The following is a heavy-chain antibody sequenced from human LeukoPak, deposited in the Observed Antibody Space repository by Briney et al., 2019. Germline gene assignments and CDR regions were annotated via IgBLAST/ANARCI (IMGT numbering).Heavy chain of an antibody. J-gene: IGHJ6*02. V-gene: IGHV1-18*01. CDR1: GYTFTSYG. CDR2: ISAYNGNT. CDR3: ARDRRSSGWYEWYYYGMDV. D-gene: IGHD6-19*01. Sequence: GASVKVSCKASGYTFTSYGISWVRQAPGQGLEWMGWISAYNGNTNYAQKLQGRVTMTTDTSTSTAYMELRSLRSDDTAVYYCARDRRSSGWYEWYYYGMDVWGQGTTVTVSS.